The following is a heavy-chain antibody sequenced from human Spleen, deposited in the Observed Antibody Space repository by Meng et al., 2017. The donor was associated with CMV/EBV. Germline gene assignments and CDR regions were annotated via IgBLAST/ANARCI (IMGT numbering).Heavy chain of an antibody. Sequence: GGSLRLSCAASGFTFSSYPMHWVRQTPGKGLKWVAIISYDGRNKYYADSVKGRFTISRDNPKKTLYLQINSLTDDDTAVYYCARVYGSQTIYYYYPMDVWGQGTAVTVSS. V-gene: IGHV3-30-3*01. D-gene: IGHD3-10*01. J-gene: IGHJ6*02. CDR1: GFTFSSYP. CDR2: ISYDGRNK. CDR3: ARVYGSQTIYYYYPMDV.